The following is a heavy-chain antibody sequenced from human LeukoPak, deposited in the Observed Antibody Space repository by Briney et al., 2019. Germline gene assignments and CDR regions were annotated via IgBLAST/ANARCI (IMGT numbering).Heavy chain of an antibody. Sequence: GASVKVSCKASGYTFTSYYMHWVRQAPGQGLEWMGGIIPIFGTANYAQKFQGRVTITADESTSTAYMELSSLRSEDTAVYYCARDGRALMGATYFDYWGQGTLVTVSS. CDR2: IIPIFGTA. CDR3: ARDGRALMGATYFDY. CDR1: GYTFTSYY. J-gene: IGHJ4*02. V-gene: IGHV1-69*13. D-gene: IGHD1-26*01.